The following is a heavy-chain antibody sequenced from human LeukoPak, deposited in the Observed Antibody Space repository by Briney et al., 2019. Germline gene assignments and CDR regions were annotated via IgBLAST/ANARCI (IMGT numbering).Heavy chain of an antibody. V-gene: IGHV4-59*01. J-gene: IGHJ5*02. CDR2: IYYSEST. CDR3: ARAVNWFEL. Sequence: PSETLSLTCTVSGGSIGSFYWTWIRQPPGKGLEWIGYIYYSESTNYNPSLKSRVTISVDTSKNQFSLKLRSVTAADTAVYYCARAVNWFELWGQGTLVTVSS. CDR1: GGSIGSFY.